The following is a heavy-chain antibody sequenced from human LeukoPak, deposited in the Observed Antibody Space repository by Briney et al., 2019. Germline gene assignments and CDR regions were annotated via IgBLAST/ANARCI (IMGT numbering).Heavy chain of an antibody. CDR1: GGTFSSYA. V-gene: IGHV1-69*13. Sequence: SVKVSCKASGGTFSSYAISWVRQAPGQGLEWMGGIIPIFGTANYAQKFQGRVTITADESTSTAYMELSSLRSEDTAVYYCARADFPTDGYNSFFDYWGQGTLVTVSS. CDR2: IIPIFGTA. CDR3: ARADFPTDGYNSFFDY. D-gene: IGHD5-24*01. J-gene: IGHJ4*02.